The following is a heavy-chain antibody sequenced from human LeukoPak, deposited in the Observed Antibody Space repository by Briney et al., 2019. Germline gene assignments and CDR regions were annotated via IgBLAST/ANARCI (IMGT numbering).Heavy chain of an antibody. CDR3: ARPWSGYSFDR. V-gene: IGHV3-7*01. J-gene: IGHJ5*02. CDR2: IKQDGSEK. CDR1: GFTFGSYW. D-gene: IGHD3-3*01. Sequence: GGSLRLSCAASGFTFGSYWMSWVRQAPGKGLEWVANIKQDGSEKYYVDSVKGRFTISRDNAKNSMYLQMNSLRAEDTAVYYCARPWSGYSFDRWGQGTLVTVSS.